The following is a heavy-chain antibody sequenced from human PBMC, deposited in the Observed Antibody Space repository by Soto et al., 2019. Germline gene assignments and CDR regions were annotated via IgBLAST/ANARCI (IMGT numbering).Heavy chain of an antibody. CDR2: IQSGGST. CDR3: TSDDVHCSGGSCDGVTMDV. CDR1: GFTVSSKY. J-gene: IGHJ6*04. V-gene: IGHV3-66*01. Sequence: EVQLVESGGGLVQPGGSLRLSCAASGFTVSSKYMSWVRQAPGKGLEWVSLIQSGGSTYYAGSVKGRFTISRDNSENTRLIHMDSLSDEDTAVYYCTSDDVHCSGGSCDGVTMDVGGKWSTVTVSA. D-gene: IGHD2-15*01.